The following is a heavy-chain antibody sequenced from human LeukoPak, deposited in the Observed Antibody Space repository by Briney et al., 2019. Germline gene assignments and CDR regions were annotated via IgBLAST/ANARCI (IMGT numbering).Heavy chain of an antibody. V-gene: IGHV4-38-2*01. J-gene: IGHJ4*02. CDR1: GYSISSGYY. D-gene: IGHD4-11*01. Sequence: PSETLSLTCAVSGYSISSGYYWGWIRQPPGKGLEWIGSIYHSGSAYYNPSLKSRVTISVDTSKNQFSLKLSSVTAADTAVYYCARHVLGATVTTFDYWGQGTLVTVSS. CDR3: ARHVLGATVTTFDY. CDR2: IYHSGSA.